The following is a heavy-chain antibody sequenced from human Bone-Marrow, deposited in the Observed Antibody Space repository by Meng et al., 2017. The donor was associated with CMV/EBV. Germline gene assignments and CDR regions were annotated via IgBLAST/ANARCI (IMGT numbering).Heavy chain of an antibody. CDR1: GGSFSGYY. J-gene: IGHJ4*02. CDR2: INHSGST. V-gene: IGHV4-34*01. Sequence: GAGSLKPSETLSLTCAVYGGSFSGYYWSWIRQPPGKGLEWIGEINHSGSTNYNPSLKSRVTISVDTSKNQFSLKLSSVTAADTAVYYCARGRTAAGATTTTFDYWGQGTLVTVSS. CDR3: ARGRTAAGATTTTFDY. D-gene: IGHD6-13*01.